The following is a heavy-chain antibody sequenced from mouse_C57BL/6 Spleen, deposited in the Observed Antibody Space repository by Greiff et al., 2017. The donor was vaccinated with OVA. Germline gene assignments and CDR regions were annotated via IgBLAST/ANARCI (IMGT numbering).Heavy chain of an antibody. J-gene: IGHJ1*03. Sequence: KLEESEGGLVQPGSSMKLSCTASGFTFSDYYMAWVRQVPEKGLEWVANINYDGSSTYYLDSLKSRFIISRDNAKNILYLQMSSLKSEDTATYYCARMTTVSSYWYFDVWGTGTTVTVSS. CDR2: INYDGSST. CDR1: GFTFSDYY. CDR3: ARMTTVSSYWYFDV. V-gene: IGHV5-16*01. D-gene: IGHD1-1*01.